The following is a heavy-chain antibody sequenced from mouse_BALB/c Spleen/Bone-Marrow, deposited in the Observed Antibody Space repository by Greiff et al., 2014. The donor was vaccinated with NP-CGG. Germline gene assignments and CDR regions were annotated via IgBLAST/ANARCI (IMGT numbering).Heavy chain of an antibody. D-gene: IGHD2-3*01. V-gene: IGHV1-82*01. J-gene: IGHJ4*01. CDR2: IYPGDGDT. Sequence: QVQLQQPGPELVKPGASVKISCKASGYAFSSSWMNWVKQRPGQGLEWIGRIYPGDGDTKYNGKFKGKATLTADKSSSTAYMQLSSLTSVDSAVYFGARSDGYRDMDYWGQGTSVTVSS. CDR3: ARSDGYRDMDY. CDR1: GYAFSSSW.